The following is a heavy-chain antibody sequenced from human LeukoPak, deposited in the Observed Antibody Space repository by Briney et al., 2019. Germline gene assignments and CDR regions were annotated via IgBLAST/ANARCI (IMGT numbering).Heavy chain of an antibody. CDR3: ARLFEYSSSSGAFDI. CDR2: IYPGDSDA. CDR1: GYSFTSYW. D-gene: IGHD6-6*01. V-gene: IGHV5-51*01. Sequence: GESLKTSCKGSGYSFTSYWIGWVRQMPGKGLEWMGFIYPGDSDARYSPSFQGQVTISADKSISTAYLQWSSLKASDTAMYYCARLFEYSSSSGAFDIWGQGTMVTVSS. J-gene: IGHJ3*02.